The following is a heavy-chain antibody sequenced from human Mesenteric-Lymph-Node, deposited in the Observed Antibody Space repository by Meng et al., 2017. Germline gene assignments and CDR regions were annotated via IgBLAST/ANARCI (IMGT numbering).Heavy chain of an antibody. CDR3: ARADIVAGYSSVDY. CDR2: INHSGST. D-gene: IGHD5-12*01. V-gene: IGHV4-34*01. J-gene: IGHJ4*02. CDR1: GGAFRDYY. Sequence: QLQLWRAGLLEHSETLSLTWTVPGGAFRDYYSSWIRQPPGKGLEWIGEINHSGSTNYNPSLKSRVTISVDTSKNQFSLKLSSVTAADTAVYYCARADIVAGYSSVDYWGQGTLVTVSS.